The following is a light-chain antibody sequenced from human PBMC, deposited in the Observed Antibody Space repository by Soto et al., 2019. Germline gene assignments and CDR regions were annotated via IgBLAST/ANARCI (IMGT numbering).Light chain of an antibody. CDR1: SSDVGGYNY. Sequence: QSVLTQPRSVSGSPGQSVTISCTGTSSDVGGYNYVSWYQQHPGKAPKLMIYEVSNRPSGVSNRFSGSKSGNTASLTISGLQAEDEADYYCSSYTSSSTNVFGTGTKLTVL. V-gene: IGLV2-14*01. J-gene: IGLJ1*01. CDR2: EVS. CDR3: SSYTSSSTNV.